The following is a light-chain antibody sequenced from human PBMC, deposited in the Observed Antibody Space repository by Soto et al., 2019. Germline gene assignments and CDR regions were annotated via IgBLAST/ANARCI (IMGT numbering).Light chain of an antibody. Sequence: QSVLTQPPSASGSPGQSVTISCTGTSSDIGGYNYVSWYPQYPGKAPRLMIYEVSKRPSGVPDRFSGYKSGNTASLTVSGLQAEDESDYYCSSYEGSSNVVFGGGTKLTVL. CDR3: SSYEGSSNVV. CDR2: EVS. CDR1: SSDIGGYNY. V-gene: IGLV2-8*01. J-gene: IGLJ2*01.